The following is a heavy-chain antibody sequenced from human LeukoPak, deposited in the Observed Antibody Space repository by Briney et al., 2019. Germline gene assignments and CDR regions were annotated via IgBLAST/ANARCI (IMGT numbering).Heavy chain of an antibody. CDR3: ARDGAERPHYMDV. Sequence: ASVKVSCKASGYTFTSYYMHWARQAPGQGLEWMGIINPSGGSTSYAQKFQGRVTMTRDTSTSTVYMELSSLRSEDTAVYYCARDGAERPHYMDVWGKGTTVTVSS. J-gene: IGHJ6*03. CDR1: GYTFTSYY. V-gene: IGHV1-46*01. D-gene: IGHD1-1*01. CDR2: INPSGGST.